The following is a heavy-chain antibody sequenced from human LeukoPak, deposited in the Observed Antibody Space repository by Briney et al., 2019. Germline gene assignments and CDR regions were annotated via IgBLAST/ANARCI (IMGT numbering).Heavy chain of an antibody. CDR2: INAGNGNT. D-gene: IGHD6-13*01. J-gene: IGHJ5*02. Sequence: ASVKVSCKASGYTFTSYAMHWVRQAPGQRLEWMGWINAGNGNTKYSQKFQGRVTITRDTSASTAYMELSSLRSEDTAVYYCARDGAAAGTPWFDPWGQGTPVTVSS. V-gene: IGHV1-3*01. CDR3: ARDGAAAGTPWFDP. CDR1: GYTFTSYA.